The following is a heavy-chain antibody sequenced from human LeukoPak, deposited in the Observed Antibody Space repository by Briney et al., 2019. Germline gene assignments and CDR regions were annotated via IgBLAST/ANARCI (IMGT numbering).Heavy chain of an antibody. CDR3: ARQADYNILTGYFKGHLDY. V-gene: IGHV5-51*01. D-gene: IGHD3-9*01. Sequence: GXXXKISCKGSGYSFNTYWIAWVRQMPGKGLEWMGIIYPGDSDTRYSPSFQGQVTISADESISTAYLHWSSLKASDTAMYYCARQADYNILTGYFKGHLDYWGQGTLVTVSS. CDR1: GYSFNTYW. J-gene: IGHJ4*02. CDR2: IYPGDSDT.